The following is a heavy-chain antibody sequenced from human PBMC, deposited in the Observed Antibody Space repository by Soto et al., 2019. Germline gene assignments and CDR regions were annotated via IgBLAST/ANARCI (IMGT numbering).Heavy chain of an antibody. CDR3: ARDDSRLDSDYFYGVDV. J-gene: IGHJ6*02. V-gene: IGHV1-69*06. D-gene: IGHD5-12*01. CDR1: GGTFSSYA. CDR2: IIPIFGTA. Sequence: QVQLVQSGAEVKKPGSSVKVSCKASGGTFSSYAISWVRQAPGQGLEWMGGIIPIFGTANDAQKFQGRVTITADKSTSTAYQELSRLRSEDTAVYYGARDDSRLDSDYFYGVDVCGQGTTVTVSS.